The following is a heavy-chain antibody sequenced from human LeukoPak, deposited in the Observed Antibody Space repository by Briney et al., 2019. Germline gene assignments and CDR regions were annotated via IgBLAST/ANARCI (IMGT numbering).Heavy chain of an antibody. V-gene: IGHV5-51*01. CDR1: GYSFTSYW. D-gene: IGHD2-15*01. J-gene: IGHJ3*02. CDR3: ARRYCSGGSCYRHDAFDI. CDR2: VYPGDSDT. Sequence: GESLKISCKGSGYSFTSYWIGWVRQMPGKGLEWMGIVYPGDSDTRYSPSFQGQVTISADKSISTAYLQWSSLKASDTAMYYCARRYCSGGSCYRHDAFDIWGQGTMVTVSS.